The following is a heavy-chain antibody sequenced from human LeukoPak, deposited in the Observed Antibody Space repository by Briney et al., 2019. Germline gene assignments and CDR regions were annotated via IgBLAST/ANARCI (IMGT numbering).Heavy chain of an antibody. CDR2: ISGSSGGT. J-gene: IGHJ4*02. V-gene: IGHV3-23*01. CDR3: ARDQVAARGGFDY. Sequence: GGSLRLSCAASGFTFSSYAMSWVRQAPGKGLEWVSAISGSSGGTLYADSVKGRFTISRDNAKNSLYLQMNSLRAEDTAVYYCARDQVAARGGFDYWGQGTLVTVSS. D-gene: IGHD6-6*01. CDR1: GFTFSSYA.